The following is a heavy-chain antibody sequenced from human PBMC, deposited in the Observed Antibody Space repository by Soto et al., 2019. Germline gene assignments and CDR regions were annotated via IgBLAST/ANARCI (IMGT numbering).Heavy chain of an antibody. CDR1: GFTFSSYG. CDR2: ISYDGSNK. Sequence: GGSVRLSCAASGFTFSSYGMHWVRQAPGKGLEWVAVISYDGSNKYYADSVKGRFTISRDNSKNTLYLQMNSLRAEDTAVYYCAKRAPWELDYFDYWGQGTLVTVSS. CDR3: AKRAPWELDYFDY. D-gene: IGHD1-26*01. V-gene: IGHV3-30*18. J-gene: IGHJ4*02.